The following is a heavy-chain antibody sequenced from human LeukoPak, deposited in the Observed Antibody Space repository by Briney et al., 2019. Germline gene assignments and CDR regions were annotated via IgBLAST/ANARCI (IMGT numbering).Heavy chain of an antibody. D-gene: IGHD3-16*01. CDR3: ASWVGLHFGS. CDR1: GFTFSRFS. J-gene: IGHJ4*02. V-gene: IGHV3-7*01. CDR2: IEKDGSEK. Sequence: GGSLRLSCAASGFTFSRFSMSWVRQAPGKGLEWVATIEKDGSEKYYVDSVKGRFTISRDNAKNSLYLQMNSLSVDDTAVYYCASWVGLHFGSWGRGTLVTVSS.